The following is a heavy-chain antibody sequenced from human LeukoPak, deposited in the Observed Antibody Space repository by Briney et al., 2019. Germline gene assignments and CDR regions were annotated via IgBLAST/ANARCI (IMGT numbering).Heavy chain of an antibody. D-gene: IGHD2/OR15-2a*01. J-gene: IGHJ5*02. CDR3: ARVEVLTSPFDP. V-gene: IGHV1-69*06. Sequence: ASVKVSCKASGGTFSSYAISWVRQAPGQGLEWMGGIIPIFGTANYAQKFQGRVTITADKSTSTAYMELSSLRSEDTAVYYCARVEVLTSPFDPWGQGTLVTVSS. CDR1: GGTFSSYA. CDR2: IIPIFGTA.